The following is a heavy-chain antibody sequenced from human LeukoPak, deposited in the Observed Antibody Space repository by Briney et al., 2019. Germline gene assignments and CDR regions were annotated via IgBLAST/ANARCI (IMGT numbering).Heavy chain of an antibody. V-gene: IGHV3-21*06. D-gene: IGHD3-22*01. CDR2: ISSSSNYI. J-gene: IGHJ4*02. Sequence: PGGSLTLSCAASGFTLRSYSMNWVRHAPGKGLEWVSSISSSSNYIFYADSVKGRFTISRDNAKNSLYLQMNSLRAEDTAVYYCARQRYTLNYYDSRSSLDYWGQGTLATVSS. CDR3: ARQRYTLNYYDSRSSLDY. CDR1: GFTLRSYS.